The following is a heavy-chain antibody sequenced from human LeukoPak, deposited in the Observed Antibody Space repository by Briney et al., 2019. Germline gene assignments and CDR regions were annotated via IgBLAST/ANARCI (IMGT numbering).Heavy chain of an antibody. D-gene: IGHD2-15*01. CDR2: INPNSAGT. CDR1: GYTFKYYY. V-gene: IGHV1-2*02. J-gene: IGHJ4*02. CDR3: AREAYCSGDNCPVGY. Sequence: ASVKVSCKASGYTFKYYYMHWVRQAPGQGLEWMGWINPNSAGTNFAQKFQGRVTMTRDTSINTAYMELSRLQSDDTAVYYCAREAYCSGDNCPVGYWGQGTLLTVSS.